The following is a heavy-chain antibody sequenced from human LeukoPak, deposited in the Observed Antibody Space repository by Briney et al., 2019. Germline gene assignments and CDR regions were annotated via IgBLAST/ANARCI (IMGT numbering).Heavy chain of an antibody. CDR2: INPNSGGT. CDR1: GYTFTGYY. J-gene: IGHJ4*02. Sequence: AAVKVSCKASGYTFTGYYMHWVRQAPGQGLEWMGWINPNSGGTNYAQKFQGRVTMTRDTSISTAYMELSRLRSDDTAVYYCARLSYGSGSYYHMFDYWGQGTLVTVSS. V-gene: IGHV1-2*02. D-gene: IGHD3-10*01. CDR3: ARLSYGSGSYYHMFDY.